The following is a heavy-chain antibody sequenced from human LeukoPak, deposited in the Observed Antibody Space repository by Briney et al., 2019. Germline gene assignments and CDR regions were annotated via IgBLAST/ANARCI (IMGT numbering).Heavy chain of an antibody. Sequence: SETLSLTCTVSGGSISSGDYYWSWIRQPPGKGLEWIGYIYYSGSTYYNPSLKSRVTISVDTSKNQFSLKLSSVTAADTAVYYCARDPGALYSSSWYYFDYWGQGTLVTVSS. V-gene: IGHV4-30-4*01. D-gene: IGHD6-13*01. CDR3: ARDPGALYSSSWYYFDY. J-gene: IGHJ4*02. CDR1: GGSISSGDYY. CDR2: IYYSGST.